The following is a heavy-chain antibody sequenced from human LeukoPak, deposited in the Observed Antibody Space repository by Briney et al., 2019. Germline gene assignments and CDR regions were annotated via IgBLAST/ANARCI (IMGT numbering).Heavy chain of an antibody. V-gene: IGHV4-34*01. D-gene: IGHD3-10*01. CDR1: GGSFSGYY. Sequence: PSETLSLTCAVYGGSFSGYYWSWIRHPPGKGLEWIGEINHSGSTNYNPSLKSRVTISVDTSKNQFSLKLSSVTAADTAVYYCARGSMVQGVNLDYWGQGTLVTVSS. CDR2: INHSGST. CDR3: ARGSMVQGVNLDY. J-gene: IGHJ4*02.